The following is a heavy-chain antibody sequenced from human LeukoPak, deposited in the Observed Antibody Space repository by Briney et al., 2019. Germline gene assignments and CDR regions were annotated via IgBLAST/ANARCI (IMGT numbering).Heavy chain of an antibody. V-gene: IGHV3-15*01. D-gene: IGHD1-1*01. CDR2: IKSKADGGTT. CDR3: TDPPTSL. J-gene: IGHJ4*02. Sequence: GESLRLSCAASGFNFTNAWVSWVRRALGKGLEWLGRIKSKADGGTTLHATSVEDRFAISRDDSINTLYLQMNSLKIEDTAVYYCTDPPTSLWGQGILVTVSS. CDR1: GFNFTNAW.